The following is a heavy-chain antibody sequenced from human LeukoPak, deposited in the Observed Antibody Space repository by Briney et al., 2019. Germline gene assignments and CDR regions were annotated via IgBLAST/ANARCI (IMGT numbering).Heavy chain of an antibody. CDR2: IYSSGNT. Sequence: SETLSLTCTVSGGSISNYYWSWIRQPAGKGLEWIGRIYSSGNTNYNPSLRSRVTISVDTSKNQFSLKLTSVTAADTAVYYCAEEFRSSGSYYSEDAFDIWGQGTTVTVSS. CDR3: AEEFRSSGSYYSEDAFDI. J-gene: IGHJ3*02. V-gene: IGHV4-4*07. D-gene: IGHD3-10*01. CDR1: GGSISNYY.